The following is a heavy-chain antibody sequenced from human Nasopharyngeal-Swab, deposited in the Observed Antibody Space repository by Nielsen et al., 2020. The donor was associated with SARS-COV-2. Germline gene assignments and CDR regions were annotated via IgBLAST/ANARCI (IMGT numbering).Heavy chain of an antibody. CDR1: GFSFSSYS. CDR2: IKQDGSEL. J-gene: IGHJ4*02. D-gene: IGHD2-21*02. Sequence: GESLKISCATSGFSFSSYSMTWVRQAPGKGLEWVANIKQDGSELYYVDSVKGRFTISRDNAKNSLFLQMNSLRAEDTAVYYCARPDCGGDCFSPSYFDSWGQGTLVTVSS. CDR3: ARPDCGGDCFSPSYFDS. V-gene: IGHV3-7*01.